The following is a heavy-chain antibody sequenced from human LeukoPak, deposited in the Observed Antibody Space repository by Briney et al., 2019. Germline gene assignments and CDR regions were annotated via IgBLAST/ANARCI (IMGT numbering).Heavy chain of an antibody. D-gene: IGHD3-22*01. CDR2: IYYSGST. Sequence: SETLSLTCTVSGGSISSSSYYWGWIRQPPGKGLEWIGRIYYSGSTYYNPSLKSRVTISVDTSKNQFSLKLSSVTAAYTAVYYCAREPRIDSSGYYEYYFDYWGQGTLVTVSS. V-gene: IGHV4-39*07. CDR1: GGSISSSSYY. J-gene: IGHJ4*02. CDR3: AREPRIDSSGYYEYYFDY.